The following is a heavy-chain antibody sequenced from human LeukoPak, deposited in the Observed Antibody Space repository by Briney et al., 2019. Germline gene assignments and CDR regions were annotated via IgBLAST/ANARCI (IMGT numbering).Heavy chain of an antibody. J-gene: IGHJ4*02. D-gene: IGHD3/OR15-3a*01. CDR2: IYSSGST. Sequence: PSETLSLTCTVSGGSISSYYWSWIRQPAGKGLAWIGRIYSSGSTNYNPSLKSRVTMSVDTSKNQFSLKLTSVTAADTAVYYCARQTGSGLFILPGGQGTLVTVSS. V-gene: IGHV4-4*07. CDR3: ARQTGSGLFILP. CDR1: GGSISSYY.